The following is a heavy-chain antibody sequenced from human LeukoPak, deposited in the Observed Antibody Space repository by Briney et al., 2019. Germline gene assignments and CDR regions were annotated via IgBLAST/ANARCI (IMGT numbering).Heavy chain of an antibody. Sequence: GGSLRLSCAATGFTSSDYAMDWVRQAPGKGLEWVSAISSSSAYIFYADSVKGRFTISRDNAKNSVSLQMNSLRADDTAVYYCARIFRYQLVDYYALDVWGQGTTVTVSS. CDR2: ISSSSAYI. CDR3: ARIFRYQLVDYYALDV. CDR1: GFTSSDYA. D-gene: IGHD2-2*01. V-gene: IGHV3-21*01. J-gene: IGHJ6*02.